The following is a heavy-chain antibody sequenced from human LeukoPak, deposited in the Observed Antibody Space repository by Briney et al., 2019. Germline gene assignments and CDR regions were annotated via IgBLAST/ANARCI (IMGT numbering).Heavy chain of an antibody. CDR2: ISADNGNT. V-gene: IGHV1-18*04. Sequence: ASVKVSCKASGYTFTGYYMHWVRQAPGQGLEWMGGISADNGNTNYAQKLQGGVTMTTDTSTSTAYMELRSLRSDDTAVYYCAREVLYYYGSGTLPDYWGQGTLVTVSS. CDR1: GYTFTGYY. J-gene: IGHJ4*02. D-gene: IGHD3-10*01. CDR3: AREVLYYYGSGTLPDY.